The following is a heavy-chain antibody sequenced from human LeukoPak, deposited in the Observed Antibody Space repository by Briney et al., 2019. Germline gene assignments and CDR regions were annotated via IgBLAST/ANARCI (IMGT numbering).Heavy chain of an antibody. CDR1: GYTFTGYY. CDR3: ARSMGNIYYDPDYFDY. J-gene: IGHJ4*02. Sequence: ASVKVSCKASGYTFTGYYMHWVRQAPGQGLEWMGWINPNSGGTNYAQKFQGRVTMTRDTSISTAYMELSRLRSDDTAVYYCARSMGNIYYDPDYFDYWGQGTLVTVSS. V-gene: IGHV1-2*02. CDR2: INPNSGGT. D-gene: IGHD3-3*01.